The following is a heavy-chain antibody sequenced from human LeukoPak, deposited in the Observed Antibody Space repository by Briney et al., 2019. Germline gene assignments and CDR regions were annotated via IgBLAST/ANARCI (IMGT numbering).Heavy chain of an antibody. V-gene: IGHV3-23*01. D-gene: IGHD2-2*01. CDR1: GFTFRSYA. CDR3: AKDGVVVPAAEFDY. Sequence: GGSLRLSCAASGFTFRSYAMSWVRQAPGKGLEWVSAISGSGGSTYYADSVKGRFTISRDNSKNTLYLQMNSLRAEDTAVYYCAKDGVVVPAAEFDYWGQGTLVTVSS. CDR2: ISGSGGST. J-gene: IGHJ4*02.